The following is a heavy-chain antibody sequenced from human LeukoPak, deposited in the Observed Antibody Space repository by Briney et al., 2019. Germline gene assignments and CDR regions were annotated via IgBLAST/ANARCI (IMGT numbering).Heavy chain of an antibody. D-gene: IGHD3-22*01. CDR2: ISSSSSYI. V-gene: IGHV3-21*01. J-gene: IGHJ4*02. CDR1: GFTFSSYS. CDR3: ARGPSGYSHPGLDY. Sequence: GGSLRLSCAASGFTFSSYSMNWVRQAPGKGLEWVSSISSSSSYIYYADSVKGRFTISRDNAKNSLYLQMNSLRAEDTAVYYCARGPSGYSHPGLDYWGQGTLVTVSS.